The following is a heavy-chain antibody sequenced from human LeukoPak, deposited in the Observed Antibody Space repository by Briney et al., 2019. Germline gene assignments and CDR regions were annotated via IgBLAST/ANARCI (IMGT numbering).Heavy chain of an antibody. CDR2: ISSSSSTI. Sequence: PGGSLRLSCAASGFAFSSYSMNWVRQAPGKGLEWVSYISSSSSTIYYADSVKGRFTISRDNAKNSLYLQMNSLRAEDTAVYYCARDLDEDTAMVTSFLLNYWGQGTLVTVSS. CDR1: GFAFSSYS. V-gene: IGHV3-48*01. J-gene: IGHJ4*02. CDR3: ARDLDEDTAMVTSFLLNY. D-gene: IGHD5-18*01.